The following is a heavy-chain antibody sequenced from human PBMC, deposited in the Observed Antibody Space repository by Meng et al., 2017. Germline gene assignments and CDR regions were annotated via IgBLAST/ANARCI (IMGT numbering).Heavy chain of an antibody. CDR3: ARVVAATTLFLDY. Sequence: QVHLLWSDPVVVQPTVTLSPRGASPGGSSSSSNWGRWVRQSPGKGLEWIGEIYHSGSTNYNPSLKSRVTISVDKSKNQFSLKLSSVTAADTAVYYCARVVAATTLFLDYWGQGTLVTVSS. V-gene: IGHV4-4*02. CDR2: IYHSGST. D-gene: IGHD2-15*01. CDR1: GGSSSSSNW. J-gene: IGHJ4*02.